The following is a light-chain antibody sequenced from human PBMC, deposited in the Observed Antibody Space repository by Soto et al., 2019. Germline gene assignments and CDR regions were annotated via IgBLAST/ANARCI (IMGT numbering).Light chain of an antibody. V-gene: IGKV3-20*01. CDR1: QSVSSTY. CDR3: QQFGSSPPRT. Sequence: EIVLTQSPGTLSLSPGERATLSCRASQSVSSTYFVCYQQKPGQAPRLLIYGASNRATGIPDRFSGSGSGTDFTLTISSLEPEDFEVYYCQQFGSSPPRTFGQGTKVELK. J-gene: IGKJ1*01. CDR2: GAS.